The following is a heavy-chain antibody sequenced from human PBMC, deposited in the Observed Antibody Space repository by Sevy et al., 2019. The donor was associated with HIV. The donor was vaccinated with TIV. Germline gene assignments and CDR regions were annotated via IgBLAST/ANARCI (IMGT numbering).Heavy chain of an antibody. CDR1: GGSIISVNW. V-gene: IGHV4-4*02. CDR3: ARGGETPRGFDP. Sequence: SETLSLTCAVSGGSIISVNWWHWVRQSPGKGLEWIGEIYHSGITNYNPSLKSRVTISVDNSKNQFSLNLYSVTAADTAVYYCARGGETPRGFDPWGQGSLVTVSS. CDR2: IYHSGIT. D-gene: IGHD3-16*01. J-gene: IGHJ5*02.